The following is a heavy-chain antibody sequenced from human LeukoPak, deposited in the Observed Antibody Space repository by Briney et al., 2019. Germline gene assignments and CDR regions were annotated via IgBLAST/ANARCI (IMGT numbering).Heavy chain of an antibody. V-gene: IGHV1-2*02. J-gene: IGHJ5*02. D-gene: IGHD1-26*01. Sequence: WASVKVSCKASGYTFTGYYMHWVRQAPGQGLEWMGWINPNSGGTNYAQKFQGRVTMTRDTSISTAYMELSRLRSDDTAVYYCAREGGGSYFSGRNWFDPWGQGTLVTVSS. CDR1: GYTFTGYY. CDR2: INPNSGGT. CDR3: AREGGGSYFSGRNWFDP.